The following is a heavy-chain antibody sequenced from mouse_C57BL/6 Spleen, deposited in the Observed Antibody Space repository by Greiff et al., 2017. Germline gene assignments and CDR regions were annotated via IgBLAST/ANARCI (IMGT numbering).Heavy chain of an antibody. CDR2: IDPENGDT. Sequence: EVKLMESGAELVRPGASVKLSCTASGFNIKDDYMHWVKQRPEQGLEWIGWIDPENGDTEYASKFQGKATITADTSSNTAYLQLSSLTSEDTAVYYCTTFPITTVVEAYWGQGTLVTVSA. CDR3: TTFPITTVVEAY. CDR1: GFNIKDDY. J-gene: IGHJ3*01. V-gene: IGHV14-4*01. D-gene: IGHD1-1*01.